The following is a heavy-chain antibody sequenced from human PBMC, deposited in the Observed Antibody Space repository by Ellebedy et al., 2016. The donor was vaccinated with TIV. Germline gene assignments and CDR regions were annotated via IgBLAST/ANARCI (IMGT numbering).Heavy chain of an antibody. CDR1: GFTFSSAW. CDR2: IKSYADGGTT. J-gene: IGHJ6*03. CDR3: ATGHSYGRYYMNI. D-gene: IGHD5-18*01. V-gene: IGHV3-15*01. Sequence: GESLKISXATSGFTFSSAWMTWVRQAPGKGLEWVGRIKSYADGGTTDYAAPVNGRFTMSRDDSEQKLYLQMSSLKTEDTAVYYCATGHSYGRYYMNIWGKGTTVTVSS.